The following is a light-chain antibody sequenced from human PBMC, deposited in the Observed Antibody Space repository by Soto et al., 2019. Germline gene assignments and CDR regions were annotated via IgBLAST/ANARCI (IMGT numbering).Light chain of an antibody. CDR1: QSVDIN. Sequence: EIVMTQSPATLSVSPGERATLSCRASQSVDINLAWYQKKAGQAPRLLIYGASTRATGIPARFSGSGSGTEFTLTISSLQSEDFAVYYCQQYNNWPWTFGQGTKVDIK. J-gene: IGKJ1*01. CDR2: GAS. V-gene: IGKV3-15*01. CDR3: QQYNNWPWT.